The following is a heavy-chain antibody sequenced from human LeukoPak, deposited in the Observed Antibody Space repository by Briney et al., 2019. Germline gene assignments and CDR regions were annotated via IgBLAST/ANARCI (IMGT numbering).Heavy chain of an antibody. D-gene: IGHD1-26*01. CDR2: INPNSGGT. V-gene: IGHV1-2*02. CDR3: AKMEYSGSYLDY. CDR1: GYTFTGYY. Sequence: ASVKVSCKASGYTFTGYYMHWVRQAPGQGLEWMGWINPNSGGTNYAQKFQGRVTMTRDTSISTAYMELSRLRSDDTAVYYCAKMEYSGSYLDYWGQGTLVTVSS. J-gene: IGHJ4*02.